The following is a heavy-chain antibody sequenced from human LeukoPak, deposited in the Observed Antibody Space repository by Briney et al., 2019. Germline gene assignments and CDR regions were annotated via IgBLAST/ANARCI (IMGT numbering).Heavy chain of an antibody. J-gene: IGHJ4*02. V-gene: IGHV1-69*04. CDR3: ARTYYYDSSGYSDY. Sequence: EASVKVSCKASGGTFSSYAISWVRQAPGQGLEWMGRIIPTLGIANYAQKFQGRVTITADKSTSTAYMELSSLRSEDTAVYYCARTYYYDSSGYSDYWGQGTLVTVSS. D-gene: IGHD3-22*01. CDR2: IIPTLGIA. CDR1: GGTFSSYA.